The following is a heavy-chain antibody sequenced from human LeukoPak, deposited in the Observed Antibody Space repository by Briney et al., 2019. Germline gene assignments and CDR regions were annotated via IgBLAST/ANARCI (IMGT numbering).Heavy chain of an antibody. J-gene: IGHJ4*02. CDR2: IYYSGNT. D-gene: IGHD3-10*01. CDR1: GGSISSDSYY. Sequence: SETLSLTCTVSGGSISSDSYYWGWIRQPPGKGLEWIGTIYYSGNTYYNPSLRGRVTISVDTSKNQFSLRLSSVTAADTAVYYCARLGYGSGSPFDYWGQGTLVTVSS. CDR3: ARLGYGSGSPFDY. V-gene: IGHV4-39*01.